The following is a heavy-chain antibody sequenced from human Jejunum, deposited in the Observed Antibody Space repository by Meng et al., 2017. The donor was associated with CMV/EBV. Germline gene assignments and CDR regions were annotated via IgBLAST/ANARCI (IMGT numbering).Heavy chain of an antibody. CDR2: VNAGNGNT. CDR1: GHPFSNYA. D-gene: IGHD4-23*01. V-gene: IGHV1-3*01. CDR3: ASERWGSGYLDL. J-gene: IGHJ2*01. Sequence: QVQLVQPGAEVKKPGASVQVSCKASGHPFSNYAMHWVRQAPGQRLEWMGLVNAGNGNTRYSQKFQGRVTISRDTSASTVYMELSSLTSEDTAVYYCASERWGSGYLDLWGRGSLVTVSS.